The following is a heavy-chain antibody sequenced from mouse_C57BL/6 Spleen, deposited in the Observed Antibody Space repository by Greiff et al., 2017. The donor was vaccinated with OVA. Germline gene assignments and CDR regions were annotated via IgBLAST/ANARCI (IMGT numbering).Heavy chain of an antibody. CDR2: IDPANGNT. V-gene: IGHV14-3*01. CDR1: GFNIKNTY. CDR3: ARGRYLKEGDFDY. D-gene: IGHD1-3*01. J-gene: IGHJ2*01. Sequence: LQESVAELVRPGASVKLSCTASGFNIKNTYMHWVKQRPEQGLEWIGRIDPANGNTKYAPKFQGKATITADTSSNTAYLQLSSLTSEDTAIYYCARGRYLKEGDFDYWGQGTTLTVSS.